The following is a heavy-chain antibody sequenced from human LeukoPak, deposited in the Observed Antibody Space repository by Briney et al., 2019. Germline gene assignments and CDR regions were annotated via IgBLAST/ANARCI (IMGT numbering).Heavy chain of an antibody. J-gene: IGHJ6*02. CDR2: IWYDGSNK. D-gene: IGHD1-26*01. CDR3: ARQYSGSYYHYYYGMDV. V-gene: IGHV3-33*01. Sequence: PGGSLRPSCAASGFTFSSYGMHWVRQAPGKGLEWVAVIWYDGSNKYYADSVKGRFTISRDNSKNTLYLQMNSLRAEDTAVYYCARQYSGSYYHYYYGMDVWGQGTTVTVSS. CDR1: GFTFSSYG.